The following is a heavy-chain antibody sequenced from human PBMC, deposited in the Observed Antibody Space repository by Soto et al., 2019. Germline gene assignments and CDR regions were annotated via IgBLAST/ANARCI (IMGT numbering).Heavy chain of an antibody. CDR2: IIPIFGTA. CDR1: GGTFSSYA. CDR3: ARDVVAATRYYYYYGMDV. Sequence: GASVKVSCKASGGTFSSYAISWVRQAPGQGXEWMGGIIPIFGTANYAQKFQGRVTITADESTSTAYMELSSLRSEDTAVYYCARDVVAATRYYYYYGMDVWGQGTTVTVSS. V-gene: IGHV1-69*13. D-gene: IGHD2-15*01. J-gene: IGHJ6*02.